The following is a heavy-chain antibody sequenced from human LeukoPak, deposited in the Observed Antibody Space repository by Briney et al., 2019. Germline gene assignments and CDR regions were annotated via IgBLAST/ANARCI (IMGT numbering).Heavy chain of an antibody. CDR3: ATRFYYDSSGYDGMDV. CDR2: IYYSGST. V-gene: IGHV4-59*01. J-gene: IGHJ6*02. CDR1: GGSISSYY. Sequence: NPSETLSLTCTVSGGSISSYYWSWIRQPPGKGLEWIGYIYYSGSTNYNPSLKSRVTISVDTSKNQFSLKLNSVTAADTAVYYCATRFYYDSSGYDGMDVWGQGTTVTVSS. D-gene: IGHD3-22*01.